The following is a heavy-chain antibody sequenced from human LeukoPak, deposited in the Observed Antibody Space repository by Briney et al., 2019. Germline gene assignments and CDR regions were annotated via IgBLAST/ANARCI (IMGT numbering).Heavy chain of an antibody. Sequence: ASVKVSCKASGYTFTGYYMHWVRQAPGQGLEWMGWINPNSGGTNYAQKFQGRVTMTRDTSISTAYMELSRLRSDDTAVCYCAREDTAMVMVWFDPWGQGTLVTVSS. V-gene: IGHV1-2*02. CDR3: AREDTAMVMVWFDP. D-gene: IGHD5-18*01. CDR2: INPNSGGT. J-gene: IGHJ5*02. CDR1: GYTFTGYY.